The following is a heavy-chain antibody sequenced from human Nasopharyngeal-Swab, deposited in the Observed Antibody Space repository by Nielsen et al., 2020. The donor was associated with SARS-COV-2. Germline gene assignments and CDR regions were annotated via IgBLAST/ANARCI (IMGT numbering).Heavy chain of an antibody. CDR2: TYYRSKWYN. J-gene: IGHJ3*02. D-gene: IGHD3-10*01. CDR1: GDSVSRKSAA. Sequence: SQTLSLTCAISGDSVSRKSAAWNWLRQSPSRGLEWLGRTYYRSKWYNDYAVSVKSRITINPDTSKNQFSLQLNSVTPEDTAVYYCARGEDGGFDDAFDIWGQGTMVTVSS. V-gene: IGHV6-1*01. CDR3: ARGEDGGFDDAFDI.